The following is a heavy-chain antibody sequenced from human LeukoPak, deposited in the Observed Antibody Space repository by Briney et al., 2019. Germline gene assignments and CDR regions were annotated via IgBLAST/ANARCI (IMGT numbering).Heavy chain of an antibody. D-gene: IGHD3-16*01. J-gene: IGHJ4*02. CDR2: IDYRERT. Sequence: SETLSLTCTVSGVSITTSGHYWGWIRQPPGKGLEWIGSIDYRERTTYNPSLKSRVTISADTSRNQFSLKLSSVTATDTAVYYCANYVSGTMRDYWGQGTLVTVSS. CDR3: ANYVSGTMRDY. CDR1: GVSITTSGHY. V-gene: IGHV4-39*01.